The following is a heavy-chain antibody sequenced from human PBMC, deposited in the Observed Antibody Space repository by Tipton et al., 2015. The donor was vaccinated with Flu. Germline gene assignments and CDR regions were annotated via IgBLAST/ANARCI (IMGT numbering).Heavy chain of an antibody. CDR3: AKDTTVTSYYYYYYGMDV. J-gene: IGHJ6*02. CDR2: ISGSGGST. Sequence: SLRLSCAASGFTFSSYAMSWVRQAPGKGLEWVSAISGSGGSTYYADSVKGRFTISRDNSKNTLYLQMNSLRAEDTAVYYCAKDTTVTSYYYYYYGMDVWDQGP. D-gene: IGHD4-17*01. CDR1: GFTFSSYA. V-gene: IGHV3-23*01.